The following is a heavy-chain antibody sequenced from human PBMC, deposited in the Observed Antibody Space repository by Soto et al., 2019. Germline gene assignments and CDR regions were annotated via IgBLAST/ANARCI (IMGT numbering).Heavy chain of an antibody. CDR2: INHSGST. Sequence: PSETLSLTCAVYGGSFSGYYWSWIRQPPGKGLEWIGEINHSGSTNYNPSLKSRVTVSVDTSKNQFSLKLSSVTAADTAVYYCARGCTRGNYDFWSGYYPPYFDYWGQGTLVTVSS. CDR1: GGSFSGYY. D-gene: IGHD3-3*01. CDR3: ARGCTRGNYDFWSGYYPPYFDY. J-gene: IGHJ4*02. V-gene: IGHV4-34*01.